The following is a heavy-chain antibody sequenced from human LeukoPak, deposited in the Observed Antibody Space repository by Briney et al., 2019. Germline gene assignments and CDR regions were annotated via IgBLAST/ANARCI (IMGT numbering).Heavy chain of an antibody. D-gene: IGHD1-26*01. V-gene: IGHV3-74*01. Sequence: PGGSLRLSCAASGFTFSSYWMHWVRQAPGKGLVWVSRINSDGSSTSYADSVKGRFTISRDNAKNTLYLQMNSLRAEDTAVYYCAKKAARGSMDYYYYMDVWGKGTTVTVSS. CDR1: GFTFSSYW. CDR2: INSDGSST. CDR3: AKKAARGSMDYYYYMDV. J-gene: IGHJ6*03.